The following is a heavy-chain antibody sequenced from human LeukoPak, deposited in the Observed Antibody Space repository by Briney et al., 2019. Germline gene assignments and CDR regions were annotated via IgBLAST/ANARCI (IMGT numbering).Heavy chain of an antibody. J-gene: IGHJ4*02. CDR1: GYTFTSYD. D-gene: IGHD6-13*01. CDR3: ARARAAAGIDFDY. CDR2: MNPNSGNT. V-gene: IGHV1-8*01. Sequence: ASVTVSCKASGYTFTSYDINWVRQATGQGLEGMGWMNPNSGNTGYAQKFQGRVTMTRNTSISTAYMELSSLRSDDTAVYYCARARAAAGIDFDYWGQGTLVTVSS.